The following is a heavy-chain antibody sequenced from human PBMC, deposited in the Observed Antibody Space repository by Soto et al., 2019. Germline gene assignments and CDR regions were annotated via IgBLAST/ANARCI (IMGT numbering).Heavy chain of an antibody. CDR3: ARDMGYCSSTSCYPPNWFDP. J-gene: IGHJ5*02. CDR1: GDSVSSNSAA. Sequence: PSQTLSLTCAISGDSVSSNSAAWNWIRQSPSRDLEWLGRTYYRSKWYNDYAVSVKSRITINPDTSKNQFSLQLNSVTPEDTAVYYCARDMGYCSSTSCYPPNWFDPWGQGTLVTVSS. CDR2: TYYRSKWYN. D-gene: IGHD2-2*01. V-gene: IGHV6-1*01.